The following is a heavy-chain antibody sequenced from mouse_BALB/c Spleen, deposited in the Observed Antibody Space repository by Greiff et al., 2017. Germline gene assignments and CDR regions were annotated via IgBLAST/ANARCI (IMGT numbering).Heavy chain of an antibody. V-gene: IGHV6-6*02. J-gene: IGHJ4*01. CDR3: TRLYYYDGYYALDY. CDR2: IRLKSNNYAT. Sequence: EVKVEESGGGLVQPGGSMKLSCVASGFTFSNYWMNWVRQSPEKGLEWVAEIRLKSNNYATHYAESVKGRFTISRDDSKSSVYLQMNNLRAEDTGIYYCTRLYYYDGYYALDYWGQGTSVTVSS. D-gene: IGHD1-1*01. CDR1: GFTFSNYW.